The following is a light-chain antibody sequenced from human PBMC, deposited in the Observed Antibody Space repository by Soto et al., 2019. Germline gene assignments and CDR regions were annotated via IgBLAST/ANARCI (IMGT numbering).Light chain of an antibody. CDR1: SSNIGSNT. CDR3: AAWDDSLSGRV. J-gene: IGLJ3*02. V-gene: IGLV1-47*01. Sequence: QSVLTQPPSASGTPGQRVTISCSGSSSNIGSNTVNWYQQLPGTAPKLLIYRSNQRHSGVPDRFSGSKSGTSASLAISGLRSEDEADYYCAAWDDSLSGRVFGGGTKLTVL. CDR2: RSN.